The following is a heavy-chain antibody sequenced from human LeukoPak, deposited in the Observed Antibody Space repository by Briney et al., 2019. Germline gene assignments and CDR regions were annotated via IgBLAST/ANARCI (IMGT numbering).Heavy chain of an antibody. CDR2: INGDGRTT. Sequence: GGSLRLSCSASGFILSTYTMYWVRQAPGEGLEYVSVINGDGRTTYYIDSVKGRFTISRDNSKNTLYLQMSSLRADDTAVYYCVGDQVDDTGYLRWGQGTRVTVSA. J-gene: IGHJ4*02. D-gene: IGHD5-12*01. CDR1: GFILSTYT. CDR3: VGDQVDDTGYLR. V-gene: IGHV3-64D*06.